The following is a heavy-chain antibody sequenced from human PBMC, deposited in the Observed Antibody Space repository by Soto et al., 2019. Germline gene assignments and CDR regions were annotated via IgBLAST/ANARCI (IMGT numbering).Heavy chain of an antibody. CDR2: IKSKTDGGTT. V-gene: IGHV3-15*02. J-gene: IGHJ4*02. CDR3: ATKRAGVTTIGPGY. CDR1: GFTFSNAW. D-gene: IGHD1-1*01. Sequence: EVQLVESGGALVKPGGSLRLSCAASGFTFSNAWMSWVRQAPGKGLEWVGRIKSKTDGGTTDYAAAVEGRFTISREDSKNTVYLQMDSLKTEATAVYYCATKRAGVTTIGPGYWGQGTLVTVAS.